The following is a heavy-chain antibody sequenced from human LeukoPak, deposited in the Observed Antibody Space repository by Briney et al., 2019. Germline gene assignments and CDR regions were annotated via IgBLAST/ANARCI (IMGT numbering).Heavy chain of an antibody. D-gene: IGHD6-6*01. CDR2: IYYSGST. Sequence: PSETLSLTCTVSGGSISSYYWSWIRQPPGKGLEWIGYIYYSGSTNYNPSLKSRVTISVDTSKNQFSLKLSSVTAADTAVYYCARGSGARHYNWFDPWGQGTLVTVSS. V-gene: IGHV4-59*01. CDR1: GGSISSYY. J-gene: IGHJ5*02. CDR3: ARGSGARHYNWFDP.